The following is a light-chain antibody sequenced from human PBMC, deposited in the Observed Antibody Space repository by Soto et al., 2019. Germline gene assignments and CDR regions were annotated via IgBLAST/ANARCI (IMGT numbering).Light chain of an antibody. CDR2: EVS. CDR1: SSDVGCYNL. J-gene: IGLJ2*01. V-gene: IGLV2-23*02. Sequence: QSALTQPASVSGSPGQSSTISCTGTSSDVGCYNLVSWYQHHPGKAPKLMIYEVSKRPSGVSNRFSGSKSGNTASLTLSGLQAEDEADYYCCSYAGSSTFEVFGGGTKVTVL. CDR3: CSYAGSSTFEV.